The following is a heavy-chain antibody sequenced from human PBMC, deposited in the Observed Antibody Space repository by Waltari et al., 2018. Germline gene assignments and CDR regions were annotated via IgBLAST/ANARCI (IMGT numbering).Heavy chain of an antibody. Sequence: QVQLVESGGGVVQPGGSLRLSCEASGFTFSSYGMHWVRQAHGTGQECVAFIRYDGSNKYYADSVKCRFTISRDNSKNTLYLQMNSLRAEDTAVYYCAKNSRSSTGSNYYYYYMDVWGKGTTVTISS. J-gene: IGHJ6*03. CDR2: IRYDGSNK. V-gene: IGHV3-30*02. CDR3: AKNSRSSTGSNYYYYYMDV. D-gene: IGHD2-2*01. CDR1: GFTFSSYG.